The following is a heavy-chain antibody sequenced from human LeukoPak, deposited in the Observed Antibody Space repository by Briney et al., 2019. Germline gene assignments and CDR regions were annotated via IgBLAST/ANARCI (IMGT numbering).Heavy chain of an antibody. D-gene: IGHD7-27*01. CDR2: IYYSGST. V-gene: IGHV4-59*08. Sequence: PSETLSLTCTVSGGSISSYYWSWIRQPPGKGLEWIGYIYYSGSTNYNPSLKSRVTISVDTSKNQFTLKLSSVTAADTAVYYCARVPTGDRGWQFDYWGQGTLVTVSS. CDR1: GGSISSYY. CDR3: ARVPTGDRGWQFDY. J-gene: IGHJ4*02.